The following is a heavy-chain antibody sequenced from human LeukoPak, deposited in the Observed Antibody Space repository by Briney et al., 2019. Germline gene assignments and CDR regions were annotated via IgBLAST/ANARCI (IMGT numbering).Heavy chain of an antibody. J-gene: IGHJ4*02. Sequence: GGSLRLSFAASGFTFSSYSMNWVRQAPGKGLEWVSYISSSSSTIYYADSVKGRFTISRDNAKSSLYLQMNSLRAEDTAVYYCARDPNRGFRYPTNFDYWGQGTLVTVSS. CDR2: ISSSSSTI. V-gene: IGHV3-48*01. CDR1: GFTFSSYS. D-gene: IGHD7-27*01. CDR3: ARDPNRGFRYPTNFDY.